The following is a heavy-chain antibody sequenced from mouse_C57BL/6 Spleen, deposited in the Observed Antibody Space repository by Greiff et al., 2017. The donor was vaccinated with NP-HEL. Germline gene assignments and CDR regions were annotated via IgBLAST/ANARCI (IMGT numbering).Heavy chain of an antibody. Sequence: QVQLKESGAELVRPGASFPLSFPASGYTFTDYEMHWVKQTPVHGLEWIGAIDPETGGPSYNQKFKGKAILTADKSSSTAYMELRSLTSEDSAVYYCTRSSTTPRYFDYWGQGTTLTVSS. CDR1: GYTFTDYE. J-gene: IGHJ2*01. CDR3: TRSSTTPRYFDY. CDR2: IDPETGGP. V-gene: IGHV1-15*01. D-gene: IGHD1-2*01.